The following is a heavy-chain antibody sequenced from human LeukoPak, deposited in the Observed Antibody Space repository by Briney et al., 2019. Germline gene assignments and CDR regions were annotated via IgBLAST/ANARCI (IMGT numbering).Heavy chain of an antibody. CDR2: IYYSGST. CDR1: GGSISSYY. Sequence: PSETLSLTCTVSGGSISSYYWSWIRQPPGKGLEWIGYIYYSGSTNYNPSLKSRVTISVDTSKNQFSLKLSSVTAADTAVYYCARDHHEGFDYWGQGTLVTVSS. V-gene: IGHV4-59*01. J-gene: IGHJ4*02. CDR3: ARDHHEGFDY.